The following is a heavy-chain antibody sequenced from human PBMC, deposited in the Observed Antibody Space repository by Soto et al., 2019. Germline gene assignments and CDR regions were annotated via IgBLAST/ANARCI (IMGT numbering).Heavy chain of an antibody. V-gene: IGHV1-18*01. Sequence: QIQLVQSGPEVKKPGASVRVSCKASGYTFSDHGFSWVRQGPGQGLEWLGWISAYNRDTVYAQKFQDSFTMTTDTSTSTAYIELRSLRSDDTAEYYCAKDRPRLTQQFNGVAWGQGTLVTVSS. CDR3: AKDRPRLTQQFNGVA. CDR1: GYTFSDHG. D-gene: IGHD2-8*01. CDR2: ISAYNRDT. J-gene: IGHJ5*02.